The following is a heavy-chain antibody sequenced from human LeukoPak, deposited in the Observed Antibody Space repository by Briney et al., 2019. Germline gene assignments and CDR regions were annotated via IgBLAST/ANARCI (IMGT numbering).Heavy chain of an antibody. V-gene: IGHV3-7*01. D-gene: IGHD6-13*01. Sequence: GGSLRLSCAASGFTFSSYRMSWVRQAPGKGLEWVANIKQDGSEKYYVDSVKGRFAISRDNAKNPLYLQMNSLRAEDTAVYYCARGEAAAGTWDAFDIWGQGTMVAVSS. CDR3: ARGEAAAGTWDAFDI. CDR1: GFTFSSYR. J-gene: IGHJ3*02. CDR2: IKQDGSEK.